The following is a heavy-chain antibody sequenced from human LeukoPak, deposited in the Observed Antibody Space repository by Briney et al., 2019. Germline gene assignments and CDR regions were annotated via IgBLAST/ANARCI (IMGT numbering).Heavy chain of an antibody. D-gene: IGHD3-16*01. V-gene: IGHV4-59*01. CDR1: GGSINSYY. J-gene: IGHJ5*02. CDR2: IYNSGNT. CDR3: ARESGSYLWRSWLNP. Sequence: PSETLSLTCTVSGGSINSYYWTWTRQPPGKGLEWIGNIYNSGNTNYHPSLKSRVTISVDTSKNQFSLKLNSVTAADTAVYYCARESGSYLWRSWLNPWGQGTLVTVSS.